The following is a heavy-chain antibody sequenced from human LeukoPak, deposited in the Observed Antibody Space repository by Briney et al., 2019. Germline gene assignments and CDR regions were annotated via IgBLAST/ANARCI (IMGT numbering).Heavy chain of an antibody. V-gene: IGHV4-59*01. D-gene: IGHD6-13*01. CDR3: ARGYSIAAAGFSDY. CDR2: IYYTGST. Sequence: SETLSLTCTVSGVSISSYYWNWIRQPPGKGLEWIGFIYYTGSTNYNPSLESRVTISVDTSKNQFSLKLSSVTAADTAVYYCARGYSIAAAGFSDYWGQGTLVTVSS. CDR1: GVSISSYY. J-gene: IGHJ4*02.